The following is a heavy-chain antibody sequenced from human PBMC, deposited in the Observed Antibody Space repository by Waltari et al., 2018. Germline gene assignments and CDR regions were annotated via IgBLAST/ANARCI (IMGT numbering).Heavy chain of an antibody. CDR2: INHSGST. CDR3: ARVLTTDIVVVPAAKGGWFDP. Sequence: QVQLQQWGAGLLKPSETLSLTCAVYGGSFSGYYWSWIRQPPGKGLEWIGEINHSGSTNYNPSLKSRVTISVDTSKNQFSLKLSSVTAADTAVYYCARVLTTDIVVVPAAKGGWFDPWGQGTLVTVSS. D-gene: IGHD2-2*01. J-gene: IGHJ5*02. V-gene: IGHV4-34*01. CDR1: GGSFSGYY.